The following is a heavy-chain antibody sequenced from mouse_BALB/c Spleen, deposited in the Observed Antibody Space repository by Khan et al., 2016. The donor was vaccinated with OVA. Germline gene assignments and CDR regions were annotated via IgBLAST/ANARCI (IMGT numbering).Heavy chain of an antibody. CDR3: ARGYDFFAS. V-gene: IGHV1-26*01. CDR2: VNPNTDNI. J-gene: IGHJ3*01. Sequence: EVQLQESGPDLVKPGASVKIFCKASGYSFTLYYMSWVKQSPGKSLEWIGRVNPNTDNINYNQEFKGKAILTVDKSSNTAYMELRSLTSEDSAVYFCARGYDFFASWGQGTLVTVSA. CDR1: GYSFTLYY. D-gene: IGHD2-14*01.